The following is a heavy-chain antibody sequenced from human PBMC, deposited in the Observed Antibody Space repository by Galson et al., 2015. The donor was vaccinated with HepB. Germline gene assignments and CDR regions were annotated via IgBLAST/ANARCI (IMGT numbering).Heavy chain of an antibody. CDR1: GFTFSSYG. Sequence: SLRLSCAASGFTFSSYGMHWVRQAPGKGLEWVAVISYDGSNKYYADSVKGRFTISRDNSKNTLYLQMNSLRAEDTAVYYCAKGHYYDSSGYYPFDYWGQGTLVTVSS. CDR2: ISYDGSNK. J-gene: IGHJ4*02. CDR3: AKGHYYDSSGYYPFDY. V-gene: IGHV3-30*18. D-gene: IGHD3-22*01.